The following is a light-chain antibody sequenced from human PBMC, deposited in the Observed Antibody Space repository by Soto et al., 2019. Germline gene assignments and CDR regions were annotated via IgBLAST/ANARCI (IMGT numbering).Light chain of an antibody. J-gene: IGKJ4*01. V-gene: IGKV3-20*01. CDR3: QQYGSSPLT. CDR2: GAS. Sequence: PGERVTLSCRASQSVSSSYLAWHQQKPGQAPRLLIYGASSRATGIPDRFSGSGSGTDFTLTISRLEPEDFAVYYCQQYGSSPLTFGGGTKVDIK. CDR1: QSVSSSY.